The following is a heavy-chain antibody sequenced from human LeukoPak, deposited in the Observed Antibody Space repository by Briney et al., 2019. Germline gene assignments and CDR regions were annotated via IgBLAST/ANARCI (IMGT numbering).Heavy chain of an antibody. J-gene: IGHJ6*03. CDR2: IYYSGST. CDR3: ARTSLTYYYYMDV. V-gene: IGHV4-59*01. D-gene: IGHD4/OR15-4a*01. CDR1: GGSISSYH. Sequence: SETLSLTCTVSGGSISSYHWSWIRQPPGKGLEWIGYIYYSGSTNYNPSLKSRVTISVDTSKNQLSLKLSSVTAADTAVYYCARTSLTYYYYMDVWGKGTTVTVSS.